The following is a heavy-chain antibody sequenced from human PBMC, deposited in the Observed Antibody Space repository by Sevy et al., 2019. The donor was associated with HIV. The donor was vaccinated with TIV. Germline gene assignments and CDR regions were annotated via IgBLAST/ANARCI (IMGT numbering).Heavy chain of an antibody. CDR3: AKDLTLGDVGGDFDY. V-gene: IGHV3-23*01. CDR1: GFTFSIYA. Sequence: GGSLRLSCAASGFTFSIYAMSWARQAPGKGLEWVSGISGSGSGTYYADSVKGRFTISRDNSKNSLYLLMHSLRAEDAAAYYCAKDLTLGDVGGDFDYWGQGTLVTVSS. CDR2: ISGSGSGT. J-gene: IGHJ4*02. D-gene: IGHD3-16*01.